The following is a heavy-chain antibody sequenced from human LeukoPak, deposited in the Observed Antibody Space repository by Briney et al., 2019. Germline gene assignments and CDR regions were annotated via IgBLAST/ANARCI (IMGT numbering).Heavy chain of an antibody. J-gene: IGHJ3*01. CDR1: GFTFSIYA. V-gene: IGHV3-23*01. CDR2: ITATTRST. D-gene: IGHD4-23*01. CDR3: AKDPNGDYVGAFDF. Sequence: GGSLRLSCAGSGFTFSIYAMHWDRQAPGKGLEWVSTITATTRSTSYADSVKGRFTISRDNSKRTLYLQMNSLRVEDTAMYYCAKDPNGDYVGAFDFWGQGTLVSVSS.